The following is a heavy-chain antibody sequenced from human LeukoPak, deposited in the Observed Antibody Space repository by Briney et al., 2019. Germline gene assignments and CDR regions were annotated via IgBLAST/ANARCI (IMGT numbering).Heavy chain of an antibody. V-gene: IGHV4-39*01. CDR3: AGAASDQYYYYYMDV. D-gene: IGHD2-2*01. Sequence: SETLSLTCTVSGGSISSSSYYWGWIRQPPGKGLEWIGSIYYSGSTYYNPSLKSRVTISVDTSKNQFSLKLSSVTAADTAVYYCAGAASDQYYYYYMDVWGKGTTVTVSS. CDR1: GGSISSSSYY. CDR2: IYYSGST. J-gene: IGHJ6*03.